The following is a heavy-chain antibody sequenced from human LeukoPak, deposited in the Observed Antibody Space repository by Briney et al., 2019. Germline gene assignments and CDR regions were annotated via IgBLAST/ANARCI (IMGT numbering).Heavy chain of an antibody. CDR2: IYHTGST. D-gene: IGHD6-19*01. V-gene: IGHV4-38-2*01. CDR1: GYSISRGYY. CDR3: ARGLEGYSAGWSRFFEY. J-gene: IGHJ4*02. Sequence: SETLSLTSGVSGYSISRGYYWGWIRQPPGNGLEWIGNIYHTGSTYYNPSLRSRVTISVDTSKNQFFLKLTSVTAADTAVYYCARGLEGYSAGWSRFFEYWGQGTLATVSS.